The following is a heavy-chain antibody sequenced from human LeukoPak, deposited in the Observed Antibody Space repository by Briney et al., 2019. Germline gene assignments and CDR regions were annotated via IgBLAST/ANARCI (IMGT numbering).Heavy chain of an antibody. J-gene: IGHJ4*02. V-gene: IGHV1-3*01. CDR2: INAGNGNT. Sequence: GASVKVSCKASGYTFTSYAMHWVRQAPGQRLEWMGWINAGNGNTKYSQKFQGRVTITRDTSASTAYMELSSLRSEDTAVYYCARVVQKGYYDSSGFFWDFDYWGQGTLVTVSS. CDR1: GYTFTSYA. D-gene: IGHD3-22*01. CDR3: ARVVQKGYYDSSGFFWDFDY.